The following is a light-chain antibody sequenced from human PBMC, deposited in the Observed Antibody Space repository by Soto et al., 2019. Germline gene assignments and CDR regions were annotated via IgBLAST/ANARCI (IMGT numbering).Light chain of an antibody. CDR2: GAS. V-gene: IGKV3-15*01. J-gene: IGKJ1*01. CDR1: QSVSGN. Sequence: EIVMTQSPATLSVSPGERATLSCRASQSVSGNLAWYQQKPGQAPRLHIYGASTRATGIPARFSGSGSGTEFTLTISSLQSEDFAVYYCQQYNNWPRTFGQGTKVEIK. CDR3: QQYNNWPRT.